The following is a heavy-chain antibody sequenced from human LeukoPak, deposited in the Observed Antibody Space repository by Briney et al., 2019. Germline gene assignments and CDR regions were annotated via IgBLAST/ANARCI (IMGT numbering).Heavy chain of an antibody. CDR3: ARAQHSSGYNDAFDI. J-gene: IGHJ3*02. CDR2: ISSSSSYI. V-gene: IGHV3-21*01. D-gene: IGHD6-19*01. CDR1: GFTFSSYS. Sequence: GGSLRLFCAASGFTFSSYSMNWVRHAPGKGLEWVSSISSSSSYIYYADSVKGRFTISRDNAKNSLYLQMNSLRAEDTAVYYCARAQHSSGYNDAFDIWGQGTMVTVSS.